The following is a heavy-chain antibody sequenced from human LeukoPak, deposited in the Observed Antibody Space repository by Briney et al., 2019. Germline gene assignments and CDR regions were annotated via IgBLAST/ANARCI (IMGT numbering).Heavy chain of an antibody. Sequence: PGGSLRLSCEASGFTFSTYGMSWVRQAPGKGLEWVSAISGSGGSTYYAGSVKGRVTISRDNSKNTLYLQVNSLRVEDTAVYYCAKDRLGAMMYFDFWGQGTLVTVSS. CDR2: ISGSGGST. CDR1: GFTFSTYG. CDR3: AKDRLGAMMYFDF. J-gene: IGHJ4*02. V-gene: IGHV3-23*01. D-gene: IGHD1-26*01.